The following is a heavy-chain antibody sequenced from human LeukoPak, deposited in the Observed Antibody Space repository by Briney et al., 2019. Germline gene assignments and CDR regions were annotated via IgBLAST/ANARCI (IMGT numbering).Heavy chain of an antibody. CDR1: GFTFSSYE. CDR3: ARGEMVYRRYNWFDP. CDR2: ISSSGSTI. V-gene: IGHV3-48*03. D-gene: IGHD2-8*01. J-gene: IGHJ5*02. Sequence: PGGSLRLSCAASGFTFSSYEVNWIRQAPGKGLEWVSYISSSGSTIYYADSVKGRFTISRDNAKNSLYLQMNSLRAEDTAVYYCARGEMVYRRYNWFDPWGQGTLVTVSS.